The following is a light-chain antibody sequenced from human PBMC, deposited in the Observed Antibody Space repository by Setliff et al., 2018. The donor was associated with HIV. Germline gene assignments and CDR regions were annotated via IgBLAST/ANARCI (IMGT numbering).Light chain of an antibody. Sequence: QSALTQPRSVSGSPGQSVTIFRSGSSTTFGTYNYVSWYQQQPGKAPRLIIYDVSERPPGVPDRFSGSKSGNTASLTISGLQAEDEADYYCCSNAARPTFYVFGGGTKVTVL. CDR1: STTFGTYNY. J-gene: IGLJ1*01. V-gene: IGLV2-11*01. CDR2: DVS. CDR3: CSNAARPTFYV.